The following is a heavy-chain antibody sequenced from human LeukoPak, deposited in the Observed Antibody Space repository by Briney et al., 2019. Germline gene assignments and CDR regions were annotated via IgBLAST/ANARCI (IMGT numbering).Heavy chain of an antibody. CDR1: GGSISSGGYY. CDR3: ARRVYGGPGRNYYYYMDV. CDR2: IYYSGST. Sequence: SETLSLTCTVSGGSISSGGYYWSWIRQHPGKGLEWIGSIYYSGSTYYNPSLKSRVTISVDTSKNQFSLKLSSVTAADTAVYYCARRVYGGPGRNYYYYMDVWGKGTTVAVSS. D-gene: IGHD4-23*01. J-gene: IGHJ6*03. V-gene: IGHV4-39*01.